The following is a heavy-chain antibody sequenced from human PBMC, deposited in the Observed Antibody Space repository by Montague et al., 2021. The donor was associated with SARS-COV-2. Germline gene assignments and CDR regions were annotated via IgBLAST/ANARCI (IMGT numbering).Heavy chain of an antibody. J-gene: IGHJ4*02. V-gene: IGHV2-70*11. CDR1: GFSLSTSGMC. Sequence: PALMKPTQTLTLTCTFSGFSLSTSGMCVSWIRQPPGKALEWLARXDWDDDKYYSTSLKTRLTISKDTSKNQVVLTMTNMDPVDTATYYCARETGTTVSLDYWGQGTLVTVSS. CDR2: XDWDDDK. CDR3: ARETGTTVSLDY. D-gene: IGHD1-7*01.